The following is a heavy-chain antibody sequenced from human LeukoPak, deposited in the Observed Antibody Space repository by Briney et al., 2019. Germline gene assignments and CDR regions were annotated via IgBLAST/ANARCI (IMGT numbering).Heavy chain of an antibody. Sequence: ASVKVSCKASGYTFTSYDINWERQATGQGLEWMGWMNPNSGNTGYAQKSQGRVTITRNTSISTAYMELSSLRSEDTAVYYCARGWGEPSEMDVWGKGTTVTVSS. D-gene: IGHD7-27*01. CDR3: ARGWGEPSEMDV. J-gene: IGHJ6*04. V-gene: IGHV1-8*03. CDR1: GYTFTSYD. CDR2: MNPNSGNT.